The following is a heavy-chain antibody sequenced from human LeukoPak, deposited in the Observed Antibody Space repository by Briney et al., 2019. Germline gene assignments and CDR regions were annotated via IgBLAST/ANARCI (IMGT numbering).Heavy chain of an antibody. CDR2: FYTSGST. CDR1: GGSISSGTYY. CDR3: ARGPYAWGYIDY. J-gene: IGHJ4*02. Sequence: SQTLSLTCTVSGGSISSGTYYWSWIRQPAGKGLEWIGRFYTSGSTNYNPSRKSRVTISVDTSKNQFSLKLSSVTAADTAVYYCARGPYAWGYIDYWGQGTLVTVSS. V-gene: IGHV4-61*02. D-gene: IGHD7-27*01.